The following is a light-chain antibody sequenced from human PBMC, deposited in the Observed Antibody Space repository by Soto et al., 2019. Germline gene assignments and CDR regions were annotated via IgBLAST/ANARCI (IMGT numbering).Light chain of an antibody. V-gene: IGLV2-14*01. Sequence: QSVLTQPASVSGSPGQSITISCTGTSSDVGGYNYISWYQHQAGRATKLIIFKVRQRPSGVSELFAGSKSGNTASLTISRLQTEDAADYYCTSDTRPRNVLFGGGTKLTVL. CDR1: SSDVGGYNY. CDR2: KVR. CDR3: TSDTRPRNVL. J-gene: IGLJ2*01.